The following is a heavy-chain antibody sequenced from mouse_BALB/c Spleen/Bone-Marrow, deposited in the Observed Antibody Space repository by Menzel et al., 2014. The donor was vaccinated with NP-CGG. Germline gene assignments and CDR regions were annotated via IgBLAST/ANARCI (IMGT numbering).Heavy chain of an antibody. CDR1: GYAFTNYL. CDR3: ARWDYAMDY. Sequence: QVQLQQSGAELVRPGTSVKVSCKASGYAFTNYLIEWVKQRPGQGLEWIGVINPGSGGTNYNEKFKGKATLTADKPSSTAYMQLSSLTSDDSAVYFCARWDYAMDYWGQGTSVTVSS. CDR2: INPGSGGT. J-gene: IGHJ4*01. V-gene: IGHV1-54*01.